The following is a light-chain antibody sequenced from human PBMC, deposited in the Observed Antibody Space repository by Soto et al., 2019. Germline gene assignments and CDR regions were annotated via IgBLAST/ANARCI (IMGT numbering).Light chain of an antibody. J-gene: IGKJ3*01. CDR1: QDISKF. V-gene: IGKV1-33*01. CDR3: QQYDNRPFT. Sequence: DIQMTQSPSSLSASVGHRVSFTCQASQDISKFLNWYQHKPGQAPSLLIYDASKSQFGVPSRFSGSGSGTDFTFTISSLQPEDNATYYCQQYDNRPFTFGPGTKVHVK. CDR2: DAS.